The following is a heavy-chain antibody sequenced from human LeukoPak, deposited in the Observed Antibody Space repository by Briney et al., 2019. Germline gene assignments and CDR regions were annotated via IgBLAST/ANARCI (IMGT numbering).Heavy chain of an antibody. J-gene: IGHJ3*02. D-gene: IGHD6-19*01. CDR2: IGPSGPGPTNI. CDR1: GFTFDYYA. CDR3: AKASSRSFSSGYYGNAFDI. V-gene: IGHV3-48*03. Sequence: GGSLRLSCAASGFTFDYYAINWVRQAPGKGLEWISYIGPSGPGPTNIYYADSVKGRFTISRDNAKNSLYLQMNSLRAEDMALYYCAKASSRSFSSGYYGNAFDIWGQGTMVTVSS.